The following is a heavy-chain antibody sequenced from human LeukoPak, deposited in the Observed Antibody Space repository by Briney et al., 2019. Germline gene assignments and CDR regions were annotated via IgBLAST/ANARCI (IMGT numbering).Heavy chain of an antibody. CDR3: ARGGHCSTTRPCSYYGIDV. D-gene: IGHD2-2*01. CDR1: GGTLSSYA. CDR2: IIPIFGIP. Sequence: SAKVSCKPSGGTLSSYAISSVRHAPGQRLSCIVRIIPIFGIPNYAQHFQGRVTITADKSTRTAYMELSSLRSEYTAVYFSARGGHCSTTRPCSYYGIDVRGQWTPVNVSS. J-gene: IGHJ6*02. V-gene: IGHV1-69*04.